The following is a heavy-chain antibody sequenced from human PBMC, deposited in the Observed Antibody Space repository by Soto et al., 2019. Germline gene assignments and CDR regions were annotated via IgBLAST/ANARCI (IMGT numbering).Heavy chain of an antibody. Sequence: EVQLVESGGGLVQPGESLRLSCVVSGFTISSYWMHWVRQAPGKGLVWVSRINGDGSSTNYADSVKGRFTISRDNAKNTLYLQMNTLRAEDTAVYYCAIAVAGPTAIAYWGQGNKVTVSS. D-gene: IGHD6-19*01. V-gene: IGHV3-74*01. J-gene: IGHJ4*02. CDR2: INGDGSST. CDR1: GFTISSYW. CDR3: AIAVAGPTAIAY.